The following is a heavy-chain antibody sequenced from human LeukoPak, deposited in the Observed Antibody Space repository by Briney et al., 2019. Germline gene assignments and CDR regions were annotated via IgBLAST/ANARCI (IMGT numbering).Heavy chain of an antibody. CDR2: IIPILGIA. D-gene: IGHD6-19*01. Sequence: GTFXXYAISWVRQAPGQGREWMGRIIPILGIANYAQKFQGRVTITADKSTSTAYMELSSLRSEDTAVYYCARSVHSSGPFDYWGQGTLVTVSS. V-gene: IGHV1-69*04. CDR1: GTFXXYA. J-gene: IGHJ4*02. CDR3: ARSVHSSGPFDY.